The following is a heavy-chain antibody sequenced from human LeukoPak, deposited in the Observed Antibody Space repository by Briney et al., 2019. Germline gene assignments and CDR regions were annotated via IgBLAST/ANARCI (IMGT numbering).Heavy chain of an antibody. D-gene: IGHD3-9*01. J-gene: IGHJ3*02. CDR2: IYSGGST. CDR1: GFTVSSNY. CDR3: ARGRWLFEAAFDI. Sequence: GRSLRLSCAASGFTVSSNYMSWVRQAPGKGLEWVSVIYSGGSTYYADSVKGRFTISRHNSKNTLYLQMNSLRAEDTAVYYCARGRWLFEAAFDIWGQGTMVTVSS. V-gene: IGHV3-53*04.